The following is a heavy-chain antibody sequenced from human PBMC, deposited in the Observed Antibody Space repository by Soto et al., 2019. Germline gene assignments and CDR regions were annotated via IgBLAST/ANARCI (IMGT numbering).Heavy chain of an antibody. CDR3: GILPALTPIYLRRDYDMDV. V-gene: IGHV5-51*01. J-gene: IGHJ6*02. Sequence: GESLKISCKGSGYSFTSYWIGWVRQMPGKGLEWMGIIYPGDSDTRYSPSFQGQVTISADKSISTAYLQMSSLWAEDTAVYYCGILPALTPIYLRRDYDMDVWGQGTTVTVSS. D-gene: IGHD2-2*01. CDR2: IYPGDSDT. CDR1: GYSFTSYW.